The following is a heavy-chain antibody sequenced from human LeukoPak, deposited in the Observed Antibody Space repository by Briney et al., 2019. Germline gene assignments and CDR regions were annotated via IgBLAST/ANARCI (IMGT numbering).Heavy chain of an antibody. CDR2: ISSSSSTI. D-gene: IGHD4-17*01. CDR3: ARDRHGDYASEY. J-gene: IGHJ4*02. Sequence: GGSLRLSCVASGFTFTSYSMNWVRQAPGKGLEWVSYISSSSSTIYYADSVKGRFTISRDNAQNSLYLQMNSLRDEDTAVYCCARDRHGDYASEYWGQGTLVTVSS. CDR1: GFTFTSYS. V-gene: IGHV3-48*02.